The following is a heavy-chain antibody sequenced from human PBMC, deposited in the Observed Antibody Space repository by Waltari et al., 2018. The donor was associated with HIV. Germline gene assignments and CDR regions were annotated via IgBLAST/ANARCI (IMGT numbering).Heavy chain of an antibody. D-gene: IGHD4-17*01. CDR1: GGTFSSYA. Sequence: QVQLVQSGAEVKKPGSSVKVSCKASGGTFSSYAISWVRQAPGQGLEWMGGIIPIFGTANYAQKFQGRVTITADESTSTAYMELSSLRSEDTAVYYCARDPDYGGNSERSGGATFDYWGQGTLVTVSS. CDR2: IIPIFGTA. J-gene: IGHJ4*02. CDR3: ARDPDYGGNSERSGGATFDY. V-gene: IGHV1-69*01.